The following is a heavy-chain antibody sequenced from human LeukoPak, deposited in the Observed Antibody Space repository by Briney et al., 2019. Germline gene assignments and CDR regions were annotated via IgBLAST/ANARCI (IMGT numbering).Heavy chain of an antibody. CDR1: GGSFSGYY. Sequence: SETLSLTCAVYGGSFSGYYWSWNRQPPGKGLEWIGEINHSGSTNYNPSLKSRVTISVDTSKNQFSLKLSSVTAADTAVYYCARWDSSSSRTSWFDPWGQGTLVTVSS. CDR3: ARWDSSSSRTSWFDP. CDR2: INHSGST. D-gene: IGHD6-6*01. V-gene: IGHV4-34*01. J-gene: IGHJ5*02.